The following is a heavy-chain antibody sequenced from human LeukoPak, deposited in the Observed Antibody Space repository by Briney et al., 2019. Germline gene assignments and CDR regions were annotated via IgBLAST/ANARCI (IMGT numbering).Heavy chain of an antibody. D-gene: IGHD1-14*01. CDR2: IKPDATEK. J-gene: IGHJ3*02. Sequence: GGSLRLSCAASGFSFTTSWMSWVRQAPGKGLEWVANIKPDATEKHYVDSVRGRYTISRDNAQNSLSLEMSSLRAEDTAVYYCARGVWSSRNAFDIWGQGTMVTVSS. CDR1: GFSFTTSW. CDR3: ARGVWSSRNAFDI. V-gene: IGHV3-7*01.